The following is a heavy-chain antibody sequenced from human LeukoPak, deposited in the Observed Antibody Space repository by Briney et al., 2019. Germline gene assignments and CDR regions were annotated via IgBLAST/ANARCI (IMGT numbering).Heavy chain of an antibody. CDR1: GGTFSSYA. J-gene: IGHJ1*01. CDR2: IIPILGIA. Sequence: GASVKVSCKASGGTFSSYAISWVRQAPGQGLEWMGRIIPILGIANYAQKLQGRVTITADKSTSTAYMELSSLRSEDTAVYYCAMSSGYCSSTSCSRRAEYFQHWGQGTLVTVSS. CDR3: AMSSGYCSSTSCSRRAEYFQH. V-gene: IGHV1-69*04. D-gene: IGHD2-2*01.